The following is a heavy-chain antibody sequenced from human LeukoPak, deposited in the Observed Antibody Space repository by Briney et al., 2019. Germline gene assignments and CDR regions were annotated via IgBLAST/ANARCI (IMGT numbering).Heavy chain of an antibody. CDR1: GGSLSSGSDY. V-gene: IGHV4-61*02. CDR3: ARSFNDAFDI. J-gene: IGHJ3*02. CDR2: IYASGST. Sequence: SETLSLTCTVSGGSLSSGSDYWSWIRQSAGKGLEWIGRIYASGSTNYNPSLKSRVTISVDTSKNQFSLKLSSVTAADTAVYYCARSFNDAFDIWGQGTMVTVSS.